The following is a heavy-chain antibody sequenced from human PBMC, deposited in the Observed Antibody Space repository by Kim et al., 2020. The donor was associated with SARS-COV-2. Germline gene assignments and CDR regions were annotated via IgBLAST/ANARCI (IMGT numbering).Heavy chain of an antibody. CDR2: ISGSGGST. Sequence: GGSLRLSCAASGFTFSSYAMSWVRQAPGKGLEWVSAISGSGGSTYYADSVKGRFTISRDNSKNTLYLQMNSLRAEDTAVYYCASGYGYQHFFDYWGQGTLVTVSS. CDR1: GFTFSSYA. V-gene: IGHV3-23*01. D-gene: IGHD5-12*01. CDR3: ASGYGYQHFFDY. J-gene: IGHJ4*02.